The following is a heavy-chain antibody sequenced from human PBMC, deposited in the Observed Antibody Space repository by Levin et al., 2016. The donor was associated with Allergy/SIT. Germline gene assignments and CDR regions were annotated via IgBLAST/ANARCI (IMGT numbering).Heavy chain of an antibody. CDR1: GGSISSGGYY. Sequence: SETLSLTCTVSGGSISSGGYYWSWIRQHPGKGLEWIGYIYYSGSTYYNPSLKSRVTISADTSKNQCSLKLSSVTAADTAVYYCARLVLSAAGVDYWGQGTLVTVSS. D-gene: IGHD6-13*01. V-gene: IGHV4-31*03. J-gene: IGHJ4*02. CDR3: ARLVLSAAGVDY. CDR2: IYYSGST.